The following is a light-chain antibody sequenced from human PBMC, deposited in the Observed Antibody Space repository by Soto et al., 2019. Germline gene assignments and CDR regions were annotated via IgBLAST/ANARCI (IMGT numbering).Light chain of an antibody. CDR3: QKYSSVPV. CDR2: AAS. Sequence: DIQMTQSPPSLSASVGDRVTITCRASQGIRNYVAWYQQIPGKDPKLLIYAASTLQSGVPSRFSGRGSGTDFTLTINGLHPEDVATYSCQKYSSVPVFGPGTKVEIK. J-gene: IGKJ3*01. V-gene: IGKV1-27*01. CDR1: QGIRNY.